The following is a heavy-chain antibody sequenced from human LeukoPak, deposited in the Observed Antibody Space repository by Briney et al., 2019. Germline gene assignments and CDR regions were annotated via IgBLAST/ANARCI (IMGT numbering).Heavy chain of an antibody. D-gene: IGHD6-19*01. Sequence: NTGGSLRLSCAASGFTFSDYYMSWIRQAPGKGLEWVSYISSSGSTIYYADSVKGRFTISRDNAKNSLYLQMNSLRAEDTAVYYCAREGQWPRDFQHWGQGTLVTVSS. CDR1: GFTFSDYY. CDR2: ISSSGSTI. J-gene: IGHJ1*01. V-gene: IGHV3-11*01. CDR3: AREGQWPRDFQH.